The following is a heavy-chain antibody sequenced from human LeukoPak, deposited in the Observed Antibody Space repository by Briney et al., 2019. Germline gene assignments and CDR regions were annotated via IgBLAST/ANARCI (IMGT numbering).Heavy chain of an antibody. J-gene: IGHJ1*01. CDR1: RYTFTGYY. CDR3: ARAVAAAGTGAEYFQH. Sequence: ASVKVSCKAPRYTFTGYYIHWVRQVRGQGLEWMGWISPNSGGTNYAQKFQGRVTMTRDTSINTAYMELSRLRSDDTAVYYCARAVAAAGTGAEYFQHWGQGTLVTVSS. V-gene: IGHV1-2*02. CDR2: ISPNSGGT. D-gene: IGHD6-13*01.